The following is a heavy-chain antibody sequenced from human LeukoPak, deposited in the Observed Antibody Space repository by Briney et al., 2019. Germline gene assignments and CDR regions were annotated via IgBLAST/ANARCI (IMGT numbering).Heavy chain of an antibody. CDR1: GGTFSSYA. CDR3: ARDGRDLTNIAARAHGYFQH. J-gene: IGHJ1*01. D-gene: IGHD6-6*01. CDR2: IIPIFGTA. V-gene: IGHV1-69*05. Sequence: ASVKVSCKASGGTFSSYAISWVRQAPGQGLEWMGGIIPIFGTANYAQKFQGRVTITTDESTSTAYMELSSLRSEDTAVYYCARDGRDLTNIAARAHGYFQHWGQGTLVTVSS.